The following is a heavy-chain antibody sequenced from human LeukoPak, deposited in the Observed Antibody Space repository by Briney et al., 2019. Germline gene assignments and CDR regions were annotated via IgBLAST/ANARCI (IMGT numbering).Heavy chain of an antibody. D-gene: IGHD3-3*01. V-gene: IGHV3-64*01. CDR2: ISSNGGST. Sequence: PGGSLRLSCAASGFTFSSYAMHWVRQAPGKGLEYVSAISSNGGSTYYANSVKGRFTVSRGNSKNTLYLQMGSLRAEDMAVYYCARVGYDFWSSYYYYMDVWGKGTTVTVSS. CDR3: ARVGYDFWSSYYYYMDV. CDR1: GFTFSSYA. J-gene: IGHJ6*03.